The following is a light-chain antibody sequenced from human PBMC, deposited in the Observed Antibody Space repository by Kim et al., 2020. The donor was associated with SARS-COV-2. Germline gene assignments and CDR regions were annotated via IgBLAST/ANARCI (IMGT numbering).Light chain of an antibody. Sequence: GQKVTCSCSGSTSNIGNNYVSWYQQLPGTAPKLLIYDNDKRPSGIPDRFSGSKSGTSATLGITGLQTGDEADYYCGTWDSSLSAGVFGTGTKVTVL. J-gene: IGLJ1*01. V-gene: IGLV1-51*01. CDR2: DND. CDR1: TSNIGNNY. CDR3: GTWDSSLSAGV.